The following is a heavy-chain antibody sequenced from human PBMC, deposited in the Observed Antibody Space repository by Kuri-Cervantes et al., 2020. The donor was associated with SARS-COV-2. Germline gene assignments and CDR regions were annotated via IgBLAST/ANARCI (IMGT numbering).Heavy chain of an antibody. CDR2: INPNSGGT. Sequence: ASVKVSCKAPENTFTGYNMHWVRQAPGQGLEWMGWINPNSGGTNFAQKFQGRVTMTRDTSISTAYMELSRLRSDDTAVYYCARERSGYYPTFDYWGQGTLVTVSS. J-gene: IGHJ4*02. D-gene: IGHD5-12*01. CDR1: ENTFTGYN. V-gene: IGHV1-2*02. CDR3: ARERSGYYPTFDY.